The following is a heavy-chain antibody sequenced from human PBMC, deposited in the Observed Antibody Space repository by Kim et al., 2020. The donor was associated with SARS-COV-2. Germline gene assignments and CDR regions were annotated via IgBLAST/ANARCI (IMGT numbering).Heavy chain of an antibody. D-gene: IGHD4-4*01. V-gene: IGHV1-8*01. CDR2: MNPNSGNT. CDR1: GYTFTSYD. Sequence: ASVKVSCKASGYTFTSYDINWVRQATGQGLEWMGWMNPNSGNTGYAQKFQGRVTMTRNTSISTAYMELSSLRSEDTAVYYCARGFHSTVTIYYYYYMDVWGKGTTVTVSS. CDR3: ARGFHSTVTIYYYYYMDV. J-gene: IGHJ6*03.